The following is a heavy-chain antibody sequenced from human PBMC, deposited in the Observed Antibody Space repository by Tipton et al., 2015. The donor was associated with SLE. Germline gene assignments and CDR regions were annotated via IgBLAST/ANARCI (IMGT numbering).Heavy chain of an antibody. Sequence: TLSLTCTVSGGSISSSSYYWGWVRQPPGKGLGWIGRIYYSGSTYYNPSLKRRVTISGDTSKNQLSLKLSSVTAADTAVYYCAFLTPPGTAAAEGYFDYWGQGTLVTVSS. D-gene: IGHD6-13*01. CDR3: AFLTPPGTAAAEGYFDY. J-gene: IGHJ4*02. CDR1: GGSISSSSYY. CDR2: IYYSGST. V-gene: IGHV4-39*07.